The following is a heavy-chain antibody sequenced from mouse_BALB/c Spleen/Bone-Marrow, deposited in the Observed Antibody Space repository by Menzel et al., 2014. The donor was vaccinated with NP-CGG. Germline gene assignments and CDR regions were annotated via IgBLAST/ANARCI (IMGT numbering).Heavy chain of an antibody. Sequence: QVQLQQSGPGLVQPSQSLSITCTVSGFSLTSYGVHWVRQSPGKGLEWLGVIWSGGSTDYNAAFISRLSISKDNSKSKVFFKMNSLQPDDTAIYYCAKTRDDGVVDYWGQGPTLTVSS. CDR2: IWSGGST. CDR3: AKTRDDGVVDY. D-gene: IGHD2-14*01. V-gene: IGHV2-2*01. CDR1: GFSLTSYG. J-gene: IGHJ2*01.